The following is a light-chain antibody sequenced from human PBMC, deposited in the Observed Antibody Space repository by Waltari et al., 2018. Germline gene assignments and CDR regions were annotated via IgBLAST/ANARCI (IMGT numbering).Light chain of an antibody. CDR2: WAS. V-gene: IGKV4-1*01. CDR3: QQYYKTPQT. CDR1: QTISYSSNYKNY. Sequence: DIVMTQSPDSLAVSLGERATINCKSSQTISYSSNYKNYLAWYQRKPGQPPKLLIYWASTRESGVPDRFSGSGSGTDFTLTISSLQAEDVAVYYCQQYYKTPQTFGQGTKVEIK. J-gene: IGKJ1*01.